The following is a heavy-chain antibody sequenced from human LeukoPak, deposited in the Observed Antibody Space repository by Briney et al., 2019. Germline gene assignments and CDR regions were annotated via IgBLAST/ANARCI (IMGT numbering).Heavy chain of an antibody. CDR1: GFTFSSYS. D-gene: IGHD3/OR15-3a*01. J-gene: IGHJ4*02. V-gene: IGHV3-21*01. CDR2: ISSSSSYI. CDR3: AGVYSVGLYYFDY. Sequence: PGGSLRLSCAASGFTFSSYSMNWVRQAPGKGLEWVSSISSSSSYIYYADSVKGRFTISRDNAKNSLYLQMDSLKAEDTAVYYCAGVYSVGLYYFDYWGQGTLVTVSS.